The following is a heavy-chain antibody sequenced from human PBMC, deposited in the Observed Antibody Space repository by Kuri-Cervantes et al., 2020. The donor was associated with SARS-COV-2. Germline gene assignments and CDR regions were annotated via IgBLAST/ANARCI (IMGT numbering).Heavy chain of an antibody. CDR1: GFTVNTYS. CDR3: VREGFGSSSHNYGMDV. V-gene: IGHV3-48*01. Sequence: GGSLRLSCAASGFTVNTYSVNWVRQVPGKGLEWLSYISSSSPIFYADSVKGRFTISRDNVENSLYLQMNSLRPQDTAVYYCVREGFGSSSHNYGMDVWGQGTTVTVSS. CDR2: ISSSSPI. J-gene: IGHJ6*02. D-gene: IGHD6-6*01.